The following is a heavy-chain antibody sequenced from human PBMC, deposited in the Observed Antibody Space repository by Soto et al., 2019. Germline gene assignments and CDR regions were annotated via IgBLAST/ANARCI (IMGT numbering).Heavy chain of an antibody. D-gene: IGHD2-15*01. CDR3: APLTVSLSGPYGIHV. CDR1: GYSVSSSDYY. CDR2: MLYSGLT. Sequence: SETLSLTCSVSGYSVSSSDYYWAWIRQPPGKGLEWIGSMLYSGLTYYNPYLKSRVTLSVDTSKNQFSVRLNSETASDTAVYYCAPLTVSLSGPYGIHVWGQGTTVTVSS. J-gene: IGHJ6*02. V-gene: IGHV4-39*01.